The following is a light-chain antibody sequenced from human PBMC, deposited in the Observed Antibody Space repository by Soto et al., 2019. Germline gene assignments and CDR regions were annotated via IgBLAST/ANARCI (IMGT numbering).Light chain of an antibody. Sequence: EIVLTQSPATLSLSPGERATLSCRASQSLSSYLAWYQQRPGQAPRLLIYDASNRATGIPARFSGSGSGTDFTLTISSLEPEDFAVYYCQQRSNWPLTFGGGTKVEI. CDR2: DAS. CDR1: QSLSSY. J-gene: IGKJ4*01. V-gene: IGKV3-11*01. CDR3: QQRSNWPLT.